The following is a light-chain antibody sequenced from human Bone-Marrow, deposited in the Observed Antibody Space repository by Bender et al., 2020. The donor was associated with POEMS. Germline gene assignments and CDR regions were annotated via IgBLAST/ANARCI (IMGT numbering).Light chain of an antibody. CDR3: VAWDASLNGLV. V-gene: IGLV1-44*01. CDR1: GSNIGGYP. J-gene: IGLJ3*02. CDR2: TNN. Sequence: QSVLTQPPSVSGTPGQRVTISCSGSGSNIGGYPVNWYQQLPGTAPRLLIYTNNERPSGVPDRFSGSKSGTSASLAITVLQSDAEAIYFCVAWDASLNGLVFGGGTTLTVL.